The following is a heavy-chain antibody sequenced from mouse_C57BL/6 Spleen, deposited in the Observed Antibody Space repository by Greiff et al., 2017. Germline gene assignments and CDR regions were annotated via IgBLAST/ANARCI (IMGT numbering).Heavy chain of an antibody. CDR1: GFTFSSYA. CDR3: ARDQRVTGTDYAMDY. D-gene: IGHD4-1*01. CDR2: ISDGGSYT. V-gene: IGHV5-4*01. J-gene: IGHJ4*01. Sequence: EVHLVESGGGLVKPGGSLKLSCAASGFTFSSYAMSWVRQTPEKRLEWVATISDGGSYTYYPDNVKGRFTISRDNAKNNLYLQMSHLKSEDTAMYYCARDQRVTGTDYAMDYWGQGTSVTVSS.